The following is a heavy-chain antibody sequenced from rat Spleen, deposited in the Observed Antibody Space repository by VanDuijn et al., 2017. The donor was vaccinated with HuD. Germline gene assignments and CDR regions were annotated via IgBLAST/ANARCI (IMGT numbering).Heavy chain of an antibody. D-gene: IGHD1-12*01. J-gene: IGHJ4*01. Sequence: EVQLVESGGGLVQPGRSLKLSCAASGFTFSDYFMAWVRQAPTKGLEWVASISYDGGSTYYRDSVKGRFTISRDNAKDSLYLQMDSLRSEDTATYYCITERRYYDESYAMDACGQGASVTVSS. CDR2: ISYDGGST. CDR1: GFTFSDYF. V-gene: IGHV5-20*01. CDR3: ITERRYYDESYAMDA.